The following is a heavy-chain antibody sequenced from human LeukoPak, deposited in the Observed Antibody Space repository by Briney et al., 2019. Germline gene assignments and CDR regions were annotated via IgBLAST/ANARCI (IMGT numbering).Heavy chain of an antibody. CDR1: VFTLADYA. Sequence: RSLRPSRTPSVFTLADYAISWVRPGPRKGLGWVGFIRSKAYGGTTEYPASVKGRFTISRDDSKSTAYLQMNSPRLEYTAMHYCTRGSLGYDSSGYYHHSYYWGHGTLVTVSS. V-gene: IGHV3-49*04. CDR3: TRGSLGYDSSGYYHHSYY. D-gene: IGHD3-22*01. J-gene: IGHJ4*01. CDR2: IRSKAYGGTT.